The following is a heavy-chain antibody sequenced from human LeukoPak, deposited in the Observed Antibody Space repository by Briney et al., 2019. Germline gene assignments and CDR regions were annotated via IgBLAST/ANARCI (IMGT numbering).Heavy chain of an antibody. CDR2: ISYDGSNK. Sequence: GRSLRLSCAASGFTFSSYGMHWVRQAPGKGLEWVAVISYDGSNKYYADSVKGRFTISRDNSKNTLYLQMNSLRAEDTAVYYCAKDLEVSSGYYLGSLDYWGQGTLVTVSS. V-gene: IGHV3-30*18. CDR1: GFTFSSYG. J-gene: IGHJ4*02. CDR3: AKDLEVSSGYYLGSLDY. D-gene: IGHD3-22*01.